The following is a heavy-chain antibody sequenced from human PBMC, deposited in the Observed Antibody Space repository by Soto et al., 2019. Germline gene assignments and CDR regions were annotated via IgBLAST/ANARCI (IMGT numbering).Heavy chain of an antibody. D-gene: IGHD3-3*01. CDR2: INHSGST. J-gene: IGHJ6*02. CDR3: ARGHHRITIFGVVIAPPFYGMDV. V-gene: IGHV4-34*01. Sequence: SSETLSLTCAVYGGSFSGYYWSWIRQPPGKGLEWIGEINHSGSTNYNPSLKSRVTISVDTSKNQFSLKLSSVTAADTAVYYCARGHHRITIFGVVIAPPFYGMDVWGQGTTVTVSS. CDR1: GGSFSGYY.